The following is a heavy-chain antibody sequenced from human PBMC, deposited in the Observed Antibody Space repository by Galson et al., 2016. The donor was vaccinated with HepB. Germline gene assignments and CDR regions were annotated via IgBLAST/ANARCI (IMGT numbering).Heavy chain of an antibody. J-gene: IGHJ4*02. CDR2: ISAYNGNT. Sequence: SVKVSCKASGYTFTSYGISWVRQAPGQGLEWMGWISAYNGNTNYAQKLQGRVTMTTDTSTSTAYMELRSLRSDDTAGYYCARDRGKVDNWNDLGDYWGQGTLGAVSS. D-gene: IGHD1-20*01. CDR3: ARDRGKVDNWNDLGDY. CDR1: GYTFTSYG. V-gene: IGHV1-18*01.